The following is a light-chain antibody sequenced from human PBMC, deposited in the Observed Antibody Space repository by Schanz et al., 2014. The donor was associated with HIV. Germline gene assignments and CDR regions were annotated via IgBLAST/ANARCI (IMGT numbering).Light chain of an antibody. J-gene: IGKJ1*01. CDR1: HDISNY. CDR3: QQTDSFPLT. Sequence: GDKVTITCRASHDISNYLAWYQQRSGRAPKFLIYAASTLQSGVPSRFSGSGSGTDFTLTVTNLQPEDLGTYYCQQTDSFPLTFGQGTRVEIK. CDR2: AAS. V-gene: IGKV1-9*01.